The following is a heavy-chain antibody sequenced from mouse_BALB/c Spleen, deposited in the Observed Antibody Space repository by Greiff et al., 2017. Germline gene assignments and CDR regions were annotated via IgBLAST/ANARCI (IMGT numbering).Heavy chain of an antibody. CDR3: ARDLSGTGYFDY. J-gene: IGHJ2*01. D-gene: IGHD4-1*01. Sequence: EVQRVESGGGLVQPGGSLKLSCAASGFTFSSYGMSWVRQTPDKRLELVATINSNGGSTYYPDSVKGRFTISRDNAKNTLYLQMSSLKSEDTAMYYCARDLSGTGYFDYWGQGTTLTVSS. V-gene: IGHV5-6-3*01. CDR2: INSNGGST. CDR1: GFTFSSYG.